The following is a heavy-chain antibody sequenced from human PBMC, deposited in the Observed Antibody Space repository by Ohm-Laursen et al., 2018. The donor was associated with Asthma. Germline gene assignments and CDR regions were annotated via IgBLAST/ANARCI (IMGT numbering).Heavy chain of an antibody. Sequence: SETLSLTCAVYGGSFSGYYWSWIRQPPGKGLEWIGEINHSGSTNYNPSLKSRVTISVDTSKNQFSLKLSSVTAADTAVYYCARGGDYGDYARYWGQGTLVTVSS. CDR1: GGSFSGYY. CDR2: INHSGST. CDR3: ARGGDYGDYARY. V-gene: IGHV4-34*01. J-gene: IGHJ4*02. D-gene: IGHD4-17*01.